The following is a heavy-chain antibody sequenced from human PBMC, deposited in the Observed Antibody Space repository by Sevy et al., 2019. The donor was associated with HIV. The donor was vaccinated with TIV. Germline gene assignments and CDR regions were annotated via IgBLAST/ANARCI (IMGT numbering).Heavy chain of an antibody. CDR3: AKEASSVEDYDYVWGSYRYPTYYYYGMDV. J-gene: IGHJ6*02. D-gene: IGHD3-16*02. CDR1: GFTFSSYG. CDR2: ISYDGSNK. Sequence: GGCLRLSCAASGFTFSSYGMHWVRQAPGKGLEWVAVISYDGSNKYYADSVKGRFTISRDNSKNTLYLQMNSLRAEDTAVYYCAKEASSVEDYDYVWGSYRYPTYYYYGMDVWGQGTTVTVSS. V-gene: IGHV3-30*18.